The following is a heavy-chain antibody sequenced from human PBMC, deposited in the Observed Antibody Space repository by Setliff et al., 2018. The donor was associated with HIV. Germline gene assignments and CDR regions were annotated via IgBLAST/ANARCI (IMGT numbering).Heavy chain of an antibody. Sequence: SETLSLTCAVYGGSFSGYYWSWIRQSPGKGLEWIGALNHSGDINQNPSLKSGFTLSVDTSKNQFSLRLTSVTAADTAVYYCARSSTAGFDFWGQGTLVTVSS. CDR3: ARSSTAGFDF. J-gene: IGHJ4*02. CDR1: GGSFSGYY. CDR2: LNHSGDI. D-gene: IGHD6-19*01. V-gene: IGHV4-34*01.